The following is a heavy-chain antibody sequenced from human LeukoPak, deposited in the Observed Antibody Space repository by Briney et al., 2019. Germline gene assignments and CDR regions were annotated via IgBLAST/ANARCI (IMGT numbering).Heavy chain of an antibody. CDR1: GFTFSNYG. CDR3: ATLSVAAADWDDDF. CDR2: ISSSGDST. J-gene: IGHJ4*02. Sequence: PGGSLRLSCAASGFTFSNYGMSWVRQAPRKGLEWVSGISSSGDSTYYADSVKGRFAISRDNSKSTLHLQLNSLRAEDTAVYYCATLSVAAADWDDDFWGQGSLLTVSS. V-gene: IGHV3-23*01. D-gene: IGHD6-13*01.